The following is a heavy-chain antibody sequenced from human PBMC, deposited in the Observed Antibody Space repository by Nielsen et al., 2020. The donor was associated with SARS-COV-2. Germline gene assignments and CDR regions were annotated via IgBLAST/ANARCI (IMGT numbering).Heavy chain of an antibody. CDR1: GDSINSYY. CDR2: VFSSGSA. Sequence: SETLSLTSTVSGDSINSYYWTWIRQPPGKGLECLGYVFSSGSANYHPSLKSRVTMSVDTSKNQFSLTLRSVTAADTALYYCAGGTTAFRYFFDYWGQGTLVTVSS. J-gene: IGHJ4*02. CDR3: AGGTTAFRYFFDY. D-gene: IGHD2/OR15-2a*01. V-gene: IGHV4-59*08.